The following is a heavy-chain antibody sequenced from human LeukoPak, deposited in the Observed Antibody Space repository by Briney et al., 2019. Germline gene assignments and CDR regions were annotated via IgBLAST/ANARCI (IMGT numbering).Heavy chain of an antibody. V-gene: IGHV3-23*01. CDR2: ISGSGGST. Sequence: RGGSLRLSCAASGFTFSSYGMSWVRQAPGKGLEWVSAISGSGGSTYYADSVEGRFTISRDNSKNTLYLQMNSLRAEDAAVYYCAKVPDYGDYVLYYMDVWGKGTTVTISS. CDR1: GFTFSSYG. D-gene: IGHD4-17*01. CDR3: AKVPDYGDYVLYYMDV. J-gene: IGHJ6*03.